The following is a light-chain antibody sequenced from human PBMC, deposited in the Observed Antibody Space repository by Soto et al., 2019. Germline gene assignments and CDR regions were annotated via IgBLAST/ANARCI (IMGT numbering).Light chain of an antibody. CDR3: QQYTEWPLT. J-gene: IGKJ4*01. V-gene: IGKV3-15*01. CDR2: AAS. Sequence: IVMTQSPVTLYVSPGERVALSCLASQSISDNLPWYQKKPGQAPRLLIYAASTRATGIPARFSGSGSGTEFTLTISSLQSEDFAVYYCQQYTEWPLTFGGGTKVDIK. CDR1: QSISDN.